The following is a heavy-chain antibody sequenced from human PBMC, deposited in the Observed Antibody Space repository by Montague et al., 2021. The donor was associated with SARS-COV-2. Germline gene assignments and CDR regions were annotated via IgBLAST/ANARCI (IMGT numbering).Heavy chain of an antibody. D-gene: IGHD1-26*01. CDR3: ARTSASSDY. CDR2: TRYRSEKNN. Sequence: CAISGDSVGSEDVTCRWERHTPERRLRQQVGTRYRSEKNNDYAVSVKSRITINPDTSKNQISLQLNSVTPEDTAVYYCARTSASSDYWGQGTLVTVSS. J-gene: IGHJ4*02. CDR1: GDSVGSEDVT. V-gene: IGHV6-1*01.